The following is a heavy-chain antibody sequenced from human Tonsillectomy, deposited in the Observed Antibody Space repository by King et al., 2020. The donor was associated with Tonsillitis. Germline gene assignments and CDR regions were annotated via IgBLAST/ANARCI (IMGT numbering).Heavy chain of an antibody. V-gene: IGHV3-7*01. CDR2: IKQDGSEQ. CDR1: GFTFSSYW. J-gene: IGHJ4*02. D-gene: IGHD2-21*01. Sequence: VQLVESGGGLVQPGGSLRLSCAASGFTFSSYWMCLVRQAPGTGLEWVANIKQDGSEQYSVDSVKGRFTISRDNAKNSLYLPMNSLRAEDTAVYYCARFYPRTGIDYWGQGTLVTVSS. CDR3: ARFYPRTGIDY.